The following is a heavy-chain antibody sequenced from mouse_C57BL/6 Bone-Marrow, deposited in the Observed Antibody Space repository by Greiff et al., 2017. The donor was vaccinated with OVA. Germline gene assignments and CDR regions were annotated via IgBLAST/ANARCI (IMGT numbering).Heavy chain of an antibody. CDR1: GFSLSTFGMG. CDR3: ARIADYYINCGD. CDR2: IWWGDAK. D-gene: IGHD2-5*01. Sequence: QVTLKVSGPGLLQPSQTLSLSCSFSGFSLSTFGMGVGRIRHPSGLGLEWLVYIWWGDAKYYNHAMKRRLPTSKDTSKNQVFLKIANVDTADTATYYCARIADYYINCGDWGQGTTLTVSS. J-gene: IGHJ2*01. V-gene: IGHV8-8*01.